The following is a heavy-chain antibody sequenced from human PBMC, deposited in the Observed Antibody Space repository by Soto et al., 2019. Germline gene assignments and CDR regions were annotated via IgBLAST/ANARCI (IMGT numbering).Heavy chain of an antibody. CDR3: ARTSAAGKYYYGMDV. CDR1: GYSFTSYW. Sequence: EVQLVQSGAEVKKPGESLKISCNGSGYSFTSYWIGWVRQMPGKGLEWMGIIYPGDSDTRYSPSFQGQVTISADKSISPAYLQWSSLKASDTAMYYCARTSAAGKYYYGMDVWGQGTTVTVSS. CDR2: IYPGDSDT. J-gene: IGHJ6*02. D-gene: IGHD6-13*01. V-gene: IGHV5-51*01.